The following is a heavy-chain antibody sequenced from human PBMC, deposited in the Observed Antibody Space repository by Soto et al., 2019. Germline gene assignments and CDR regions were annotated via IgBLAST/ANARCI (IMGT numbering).Heavy chain of an antibody. V-gene: IGHV1-2*01. D-gene: IGHD3-3*01. CDR1: GYPVTAYY. J-gene: IGHJ3*02. CDR2: INPATGAA. CDR3: ARGGGVGVAGSAAFDM. Sequence: QLHLVQSGAVVKKPGASVTVSCSASGYPVTAYYMHWVRQAPGRGLEWMGGINPATGAAKYTPTFMGRVPSTGELSTSTVFMELAGLSPGDTAVFSCARGGGVGVAGSAAFDMWGQGTLVTVSS.